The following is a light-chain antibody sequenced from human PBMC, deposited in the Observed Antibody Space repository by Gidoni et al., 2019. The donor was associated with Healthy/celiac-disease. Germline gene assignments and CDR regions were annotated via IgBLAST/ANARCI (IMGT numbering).Light chain of an antibody. CDR2: GAS. CDR1: QSVSSSY. Sequence: EIVLTQSPGTLPLSPGERATLSCRASQSVSSSYLAWYQQKPGQAPRLLIYGASSRATGIPDRFSGSGSGTDFTLTISRLEPEDLAVYYCQQYGSSPLYSFGQXTKLEIK. V-gene: IGKV3-20*01. J-gene: IGKJ2*03. CDR3: QQYGSSPLYS.